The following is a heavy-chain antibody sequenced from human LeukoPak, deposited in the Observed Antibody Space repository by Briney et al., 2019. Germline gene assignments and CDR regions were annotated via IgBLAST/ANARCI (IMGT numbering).Heavy chain of an antibody. J-gene: IGHJ4*02. CDR3: AKESVGRFDF. CDR1: GFTFSSYA. V-gene: IGHV3-23*01. D-gene: IGHD2-15*01. CDR2: ISGSGGST. Sequence: TGGSLRLSCAASGFTFSSYAMSWVRQAPGKGLEWVSAISGSGGSTYYADSVEGRFTISRDNSKNTLFLQMNSLRADDTAVYYCAKESVGRFDFWGQGTLVTVSS.